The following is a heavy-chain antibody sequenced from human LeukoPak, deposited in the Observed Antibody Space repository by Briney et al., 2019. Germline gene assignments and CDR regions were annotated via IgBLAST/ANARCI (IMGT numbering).Heavy chain of an antibody. V-gene: IGHV3-21*01. D-gene: IGHD2-15*01. J-gene: IGHJ4*02. Sequence: ETLSLTCAVYGGSFSGYYWSWIRQAPGKGLEWVSSISSSSSYIYYADSVKGRFTISRDNAKNSLYLQMNSLRAEDTAVYYCARGCGGSCYFFDYWGQGTLVTVSS. CDR2: ISSSSSYI. CDR3: ARGCGGSCYFFDY. CDR1: GGSFSGYY.